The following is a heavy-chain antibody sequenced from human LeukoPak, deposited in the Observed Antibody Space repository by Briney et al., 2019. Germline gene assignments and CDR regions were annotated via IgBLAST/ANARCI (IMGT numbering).Heavy chain of an antibody. CDR3: ARDLTTVSAGMDV. V-gene: IGHV3-11*05. D-gene: IGHD4-17*01. CDR2: ISSSSSYT. J-gene: IGHJ6*02. CDR1: GFTFRDYY. Sequence: PGGSLRRSCAASGFTFRDYYMSWIRQAPGKGLEWVSYISSSSSYTNYADSVKGRFTISRDNAKNSLYLQMNSLRAEDTAVYYCARDLTTVSAGMDVWGQGTTVTVSS.